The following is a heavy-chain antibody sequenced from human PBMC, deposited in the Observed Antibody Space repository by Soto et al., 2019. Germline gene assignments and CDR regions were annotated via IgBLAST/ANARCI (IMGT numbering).Heavy chain of an antibody. D-gene: IGHD3-22*01. J-gene: IGHJ4*02. V-gene: IGHV5-10-1*01. CDR3: TRQSETYYDSSGYYFDY. Sequence: PGESLKISCKGSGYSFTNSWINWVRQMPGKSLEWMGRIDPRDSYANYSPSFQGHVTISADKSISTAYLQWSSLKASDTAMYYCTRQSETYYDSSGYYFDYWGQGTLVTVSS. CDR1: GYSFTNSW. CDR2: IDPRDSYA.